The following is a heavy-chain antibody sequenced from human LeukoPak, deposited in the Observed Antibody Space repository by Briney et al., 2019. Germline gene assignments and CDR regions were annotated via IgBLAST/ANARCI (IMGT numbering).Heavy chain of an antibody. Sequence: PGGSLRLSCAASGFTFSSYSMNWVRQAPGKGLEWVSSISSSSSYIYYADSVKGRFTISRDNAKNSLYLQMNSLRAEDTAVYYCARDRWVPRCSSTSCGFDHWGQGTLVTVSS. J-gene: IGHJ4*02. D-gene: IGHD2-2*01. CDR3: ARDRWVPRCSSTSCGFDH. V-gene: IGHV3-21*01. CDR2: ISSSSSYI. CDR1: GFTFSSYS.